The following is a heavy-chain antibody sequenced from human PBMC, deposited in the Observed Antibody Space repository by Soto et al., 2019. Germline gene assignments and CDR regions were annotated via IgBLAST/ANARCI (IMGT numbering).Heavy chain of an antibody. CDR1: GVRVCNNY. Sequence: PGGSPRLSCVVSGVRVCNNYMSWVRQAPGMRLDWVSVIYADGTTYYVDSVKGRFTISRHNSRNTLYLQMDSLRTEDTAVYYCARGGGPFINSVTNPFDYWGQGTLVTVSS. CDR2: IYADGTT. V-gene: IGHV3-53*04. CDR3: ARGGGPFINSVTNPFDY. J-gene: IGHJ4*02. D-gene: IGHD4-17*01.